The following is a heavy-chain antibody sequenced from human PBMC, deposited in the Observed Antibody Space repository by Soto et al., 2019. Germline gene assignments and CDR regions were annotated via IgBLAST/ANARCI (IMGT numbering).Heavy chain of an antibody. J-gene: IGHJ4*02. D-gene: IGHD3-22*01. Sequence: PGGSLRLSCTASGFNFNDEWMNWVRQAPGKGLEWVGRIKSRVDGETTDYAAPVRGRFTITRDDSEDTLYLQMNSLNIEDTGVYYCTTEFGFNYDSSGYYWGQGTPVTVSS. CDR3: TTEFGFNYDSSGYY. CDR1: GFNFNDEW. V-gene: IGHV3-15*01. CDR2: IKSRVDGETT.